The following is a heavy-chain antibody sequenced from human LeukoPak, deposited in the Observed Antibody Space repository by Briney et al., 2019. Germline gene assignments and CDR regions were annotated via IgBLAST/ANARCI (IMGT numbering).Heavy chain of an antibody. D-gene: IGHD4-23*01. CDR1: GGTFSSYA. Sequence: ASVKVSCKASGGTFSSYAINWVRQAPGQGLEWMGGIIPIFGTANYAQRFQGRVTITADESTSTAYMELSSLRSEDTAVYYCARETLGGRGYYYYGMDVWGQGTTVTVSS. V-gene: IGHV1-69*13. J-gene: IGHJ6*02. CDR3: ARETLGGRGYYYYGMDV. CDR2: IIPIFGTA.